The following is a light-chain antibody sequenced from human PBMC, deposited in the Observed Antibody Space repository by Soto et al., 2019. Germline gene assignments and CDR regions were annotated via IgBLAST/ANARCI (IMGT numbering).Light chain of an antibody. CDR1: SSDVGTYNY. CDR2: DVS. V-gene: IGLV2-14*01. J-gene: IGLJ2*01. Sequence: QSALTQPASVSGSPGQSITISCTGTSSDVGTYNYVSWYQQHPGKAPKLMIYDVSNRPSGVSDRFSGSKSGNTASLTISGLQAEDEADYYCSSYTSSSSSLVFGGGTKLTVL. CDR3: SSYTSSSSSLV.